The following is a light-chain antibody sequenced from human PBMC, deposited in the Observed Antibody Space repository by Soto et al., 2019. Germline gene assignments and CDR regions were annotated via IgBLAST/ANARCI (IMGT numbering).Light chain of an antibody. CDR3: CSYASSNTVV. CDR1: SSDVGIYNL. V-gene: IGLV2-23*02. J-gene: IGLJ2*01. Sequence: QSVLTQPASVSGSPGQSITISCTGTSSDVGIYNLVSWYQQHPGKAPKLMIYEVSKRPSGVSNRFSGSKSGNTASLTISGLQAEDEADYYCCSYASSNTVVFGGGTKLTVL. CDR2: EVS.